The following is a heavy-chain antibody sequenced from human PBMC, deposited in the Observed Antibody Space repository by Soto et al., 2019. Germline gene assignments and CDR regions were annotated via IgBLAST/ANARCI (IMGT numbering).Heavy chain of an antibody. Sequence: GGSLRLSCAASGFTFSSYSMNWVRQAPGKGLEWVSSISSSSSYIYYADSVKGRFTISRDNAKNSLYLQMNSLRAEDTAVYYCARDSGVVPAAMPPLDPWGQGTLVTVSS. CDR1: GFTFSSYS. CDR3: ARDSGVVPAAMPPLDP. CDR2: ISSSSSYI. D-gene: IGHD2-2*01. V-gene: IGHV3-21*01. J-gene: IGHJ5*02.